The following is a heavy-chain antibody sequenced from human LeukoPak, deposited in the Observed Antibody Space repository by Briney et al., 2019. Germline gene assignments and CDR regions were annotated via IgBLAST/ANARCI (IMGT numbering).Heavy chain of an antibody. CDR1: GGSISDSY. D-gene: IGHD5-12*01. CDR2: IHDSGVT. J-gene: IGHJ5*02. CDR3: ARGGYMSNWFEH. Sequence: SETLSLTCTVSGGSISDSYWSWIRQPPGKGLEWIGKIHDSGVTNYNPSLKSRVTFSVDTSKKQFSLNLNSVTAADTAVYYCARGGYMSNWFEHWGQGTPVTVSS. V-gene: IGHV4-59*01.